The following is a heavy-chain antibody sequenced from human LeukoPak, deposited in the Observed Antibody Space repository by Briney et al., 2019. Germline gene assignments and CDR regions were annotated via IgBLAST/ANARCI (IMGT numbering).Heavy chain of an antibody. J-gene: IGHJ4*02. CDR2: IKQDGSEK. CDR1: GFTFSSYW. D-gene: IGHD3-3*01. CDR3: AKATTPTISRYYFDD. Sequence: GGSLRLSCAASGFTFSSYWMSWVRQAPGKGLEWVANIKQDGSEKYYVDSVKGRFTISRDNSKNTLFLQMNSLRAEDTAVYYCAKATTPTISRYYFDDWGQGTLVTVSS. V-gene: IGHV3-7*03.